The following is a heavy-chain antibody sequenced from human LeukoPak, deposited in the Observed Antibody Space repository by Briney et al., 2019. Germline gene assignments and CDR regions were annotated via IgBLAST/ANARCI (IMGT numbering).Heavy chain of an antibody. CDR1: GFTFSSYV. CDR3: AKAAGSTYGSEYFHY. CDR2: ITGSGGNT. J-gene: IGHJ4*02. Sequence: GGSLRLSCAASGFTFSSYVMNWVRQAPGKGLEWVSLITGSGGNTYYADSVKGRFTISRDNSKNTLYLQMDSLRAGDTAVYSCAKAAGSTYGSEYFHYWGQGTLVTVSS. V-gene: IGHV3-23*01. D-gene: IGHD5-18*01.